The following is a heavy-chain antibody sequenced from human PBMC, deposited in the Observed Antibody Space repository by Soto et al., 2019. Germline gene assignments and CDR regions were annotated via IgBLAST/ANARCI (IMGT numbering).Heavy chain of an antibody. Sequence: EVQLEESGGDLVQPGGSLRLSCAASGFTLSAYWMTWVRQAPGKGLEWVANINRDGSKKSYLDSVRGRFTISRDNVGNSLYLQMDSLRADDTALYCCARDVCPRSSSLYLDAFDIWGQGTMVTVSS. CDR2: INRDGSKK. J-gene: IGHJ3*02. V-gene: IGHV3-7*05. CDR1: GFTLSAYW. CDR3: ARDVCPRSSSLYLDAFDI. D-gene: IGHD6-13*01.